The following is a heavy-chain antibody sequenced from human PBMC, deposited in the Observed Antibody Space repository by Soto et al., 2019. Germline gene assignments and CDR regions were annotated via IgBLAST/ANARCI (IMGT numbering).Heavy chain of an antibody. J-gene: IGHJ3*02. V-gene: IGHV4-59*01. CDR1: GGSIRSYY. CDR3: ARNYGHAFDI. CDR2: IYYSGST. D-gene: IGHD1-7*01. Sequence: QVQLQESGPGLVKPSETLSLTCTVSGGSIRSYYWSWIRQPPGKGLEWIGYIYYSGSTNYNPFLKSRVTISVDTSKNQFSLKLSSVTAADTAVYYCARNYGHAFDIWGQGTMVTVSS.